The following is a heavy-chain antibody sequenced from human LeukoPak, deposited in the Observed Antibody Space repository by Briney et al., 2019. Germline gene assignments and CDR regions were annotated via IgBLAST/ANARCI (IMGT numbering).Heavy chain of an antibody. Sequence: GASVKVSCKASGGTFSSYAISWVRQAPGQGLEWMGRIIPILGIANYAQKFQGRVTITADKSTSTAYMELSSPRSEDTAVYYCARDFYRSGSYFPEYGMDVWGQGTTVTVSS. D-gene: IGHD3-10*01. CDR1: GGTFSSYA. J-gene: IGHJ6*02. CDR3: ARDFYRSGSYFPEYGMDV. CDR2: IIPILGIA. V-gene: IGHV1-69*04.